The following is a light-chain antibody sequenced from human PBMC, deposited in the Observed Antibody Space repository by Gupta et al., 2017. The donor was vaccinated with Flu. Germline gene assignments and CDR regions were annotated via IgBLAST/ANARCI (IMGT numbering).Light chain of an antibody. V-gene: IGLV3-21*03. CDR1: NIGSKS. J-gene: IGLJ1*01. CDR3: QVWDSISSYV. Sequence: QGKTARITCGGKNIGSKSVQWYQPKPGQAPVLVVYDDRDRPAGIPERFSGSNSGNTATLIISRVEAGEEADYYCQVWDSISSYVFGSGTEVTVL. CDR2: DDR.